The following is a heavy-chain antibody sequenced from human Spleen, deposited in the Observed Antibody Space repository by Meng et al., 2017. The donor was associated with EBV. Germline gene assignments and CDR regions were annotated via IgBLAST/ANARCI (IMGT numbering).Heavy chain of an antibody. J-gene: IGHJ4*02. CDR3: ASGSGGNFDF. CDR1: GGSISSGTYY. CDR2: IYHNRYT. Sequence: QLQLQDSGPGVAKPSDTRYLPCTVSGGSISSGTYYWSWIRQPPGRGLEWMGYIYHNRYTYYSPSLQSRLTISVDTSKNPFSLKMSFVTAADTAVYFCASGSGGNFDFWGQGTLVTVSS. D-gene: IGHD3-16*01. V-gene: IGHV4-30-4*02.